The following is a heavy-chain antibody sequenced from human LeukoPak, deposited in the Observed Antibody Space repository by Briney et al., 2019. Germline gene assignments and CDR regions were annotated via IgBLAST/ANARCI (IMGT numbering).Heavy chain of an antibody. CDR1: GGSISSSSYY. J-gene: IGHJ4*02. CDR2: ISSSSSYT. CDR3: ASPSIAVAGVASFDY. V-gene: IGHV3-11*03. Sequence: LSLTCTVSGGSISSSSYYMSWIRQAPGKGLEWVSYISSSSSYTNYADSVKGRFTISRDNAKNSLYLQMNSLRAEDTAVYYCASPSIAVAGVASFDYWGQGTLVTVSS. D-gene: IGHD6-19*01.